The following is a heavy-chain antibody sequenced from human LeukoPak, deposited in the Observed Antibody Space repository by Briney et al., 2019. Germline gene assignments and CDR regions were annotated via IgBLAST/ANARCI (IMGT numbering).Heavy chain of an antibody. V-gene: IGHV3-7*01. J-gene: IGHJ4*02. CDR3: ARDLNWETY. D-gene: IGHD7-27*01. Sequence: GGSLRLSCAASGFTFINYWMTWVRQAPGKGLEWVANIKTDGSLTYYVDSVKGRFTISRDNAKNSLYLQMNSLRAEDTAVYYCARDLNWETYWGQETLVSVSS. CDR1: GFTFINYW. CDR2: IKTDGSLT.